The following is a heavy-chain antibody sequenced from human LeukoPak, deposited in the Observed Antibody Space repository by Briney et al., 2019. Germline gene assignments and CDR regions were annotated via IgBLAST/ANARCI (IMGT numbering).Heavy chain of an antibody. CDR1: GFTFSADW. V-gene: IGHV3-74*01. CDR3: TRTENYGNFDS. Sequence: WGSLRLSCEASGFTFSADWMHWVRQAPGKGLVWVSRINPAGGSTYYADSVKGRFSISRDNAKNTAYLQMNSLRAEDTAVYYCTRTENYGNFDSWGQGTLVTVSS. D-gene: IGHD1-7*01. J-gene: IGHJ4*02. CDR2: INPAGGST.